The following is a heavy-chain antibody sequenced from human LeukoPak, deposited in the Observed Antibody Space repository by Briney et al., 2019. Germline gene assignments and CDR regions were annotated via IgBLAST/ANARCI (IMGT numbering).Heavy chain of an antibody. CDR1: EFTFSTYW. Sequence: GGSLRLSCAASEFTFSTYWMSWVRQAPGKGLEWVADIKQDGSEKYYVDSVKGRFTISRDNAKNSLYLQMNSLRAEDTAVYYCAELGITMIGGVWGKGTTVTISS. V-gene: IGHV3-7*01. D-gene: IGHD3-10*02. J-gene: IGHJ6*04. CDR2: IKQDGSEK. CDR3: AELGITMIGGV.